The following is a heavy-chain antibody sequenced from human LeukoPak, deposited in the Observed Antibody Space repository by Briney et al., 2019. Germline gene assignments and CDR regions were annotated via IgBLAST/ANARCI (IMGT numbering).Heavy chain of an antibody. V-gene: IGHV3-48*02. CDR1: GFTFSNYN. D-gene: IGHD6-13*01. Sequence: PGGSLRLSCAASGFTFSNYNMNWVRQAPGKGLEWVSYISSTSNTVYYGDSVKGRFTISRDNAKSSLFLHMNSLRDEDTAVYYCAKDHHIPGIAAADWGQGTLVTVSS. CDR2: ISSTSNTV. J-gene: IGHJ4*02. CDR3: AKDHHIPGIAAAD.